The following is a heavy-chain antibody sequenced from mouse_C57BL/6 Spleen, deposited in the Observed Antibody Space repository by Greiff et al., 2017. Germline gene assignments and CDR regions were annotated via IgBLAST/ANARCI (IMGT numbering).Heavy chain of an antibody. CDR1: GYSITSGYY. D-gene: IGHD1-1*01. J-gene: IGHJ4*01. CDR2: ISYDGSN. Sequence: VQLQQSGPGLVKPSQSLSLTCSVTGYSITSGYYWNWIRQFPGNKLEWMGYISYDGSNNYNPSLKNRISITRDTSKNQFFLKLNSVTTEDTATYYCAREGDYGSSYYAMDYWGQGTSVTVSS. V-gene: IGHV3-6*01. CDR3: AREGDYGSSYYAMDY.